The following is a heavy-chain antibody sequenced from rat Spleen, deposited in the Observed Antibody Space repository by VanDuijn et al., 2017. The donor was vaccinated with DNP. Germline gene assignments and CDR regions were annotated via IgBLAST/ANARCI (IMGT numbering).Heavy chain of an antibody. CDR3: ACTPGYRDY. D-gene: IGHD1-4*01. Sequence: EVQILESGGGLVQPGDSLKLSCATSGFTFSSAWMYWYRQFPEKRLEWVARIKAKSNNYAPDYTESVKGRFTISRDDSKSSIYLQMNNLKEEDTAIYYCACTPGYRDYWGQGVMVTVSS. CDR2: IKAKSNNYAP. CDR1: GFTFSSAW. J-gene: IGHJ2*01. V-gene: IGHV6-6*01.